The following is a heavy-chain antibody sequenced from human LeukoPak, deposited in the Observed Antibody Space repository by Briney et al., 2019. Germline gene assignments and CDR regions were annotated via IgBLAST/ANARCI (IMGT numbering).Heavy chain of an antibody. Sequence: ASVKVSCKASGYTFTSYGISWVRQAPGQGLEWMGGIIPIFGTANYAQKFQGRITITADKSTSTAYMELSSLRSEDTAVYYCVRESHGYSGYDARYYFDYWGQGTLVTVSS. CDR3: VRESHGYSGYDARYYFDY. CDR2: IIPIFGTA. J-gene: IGHJ4*02. D-gene: IGHD5-12*01. V-gene: IGHV1-69*06. CDR1: GYTFTSYG.